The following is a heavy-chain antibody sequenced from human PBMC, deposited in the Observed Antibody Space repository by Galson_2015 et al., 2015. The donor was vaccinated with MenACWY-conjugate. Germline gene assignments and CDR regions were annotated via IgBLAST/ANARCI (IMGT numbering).Heavy chain of an antibody. CDR2: ISYDGSNK. Sequence: SLRLSCAASGFTFSSYAMHWVRQAPGKGLEWVAVISYDGSNKYYADSVKGRFTISRDNSKNTLYLQMNSLRAEDTAVYYCAREGWYDSSKHAFDIWGQGTMVTVSS. J-gene: IGHJ3*02. D-gene: IGHD3-22*01. CDR1: GFTFSSYA. V-gene: IGHV3-30*14. CDR3: AREGWYDSSKHAFDI.